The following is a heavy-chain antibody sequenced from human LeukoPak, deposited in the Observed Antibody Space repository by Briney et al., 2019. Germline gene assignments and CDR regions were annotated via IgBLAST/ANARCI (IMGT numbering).Heavy chain of an antibody. D-gene: IGHD3-10*01. Sequence: GGSLRLSCAASGFTFSSYAMHWVRQAPGKGLEWVAVISYDGSNKYYADSVKGRFTISRDNSKNTLYLQMNSLRAEDTAVYYCARAPYGSGSYLDAFDIWGQGTMVTVSS. CDR2: ISYDGSNK. J-gene: IGHJ3*02. CDR1: GFTFSSYA. CDR3: ARAPYGSGSYLDAFDI. V-gene: IGHV3-30*14.